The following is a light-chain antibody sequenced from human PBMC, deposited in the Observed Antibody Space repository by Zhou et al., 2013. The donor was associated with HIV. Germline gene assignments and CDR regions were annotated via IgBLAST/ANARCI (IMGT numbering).Light chain of an antibody. J-gene: IGKJ2*01. Sequence: EIVLTQSPATLSLSPGERATLSCRASQSITRYLAWYQQKPGQAPRLLIYGASTRATGLPPRFSGSGSGTEFTLTISSLEPEDFAVYYCQQRSNWPMYTFGQGTKLEIK. CDR2: GAS. CDR1: QSITRY. CDR3: QQRSNWPMYT. V-gene: IGKV3-11*01.